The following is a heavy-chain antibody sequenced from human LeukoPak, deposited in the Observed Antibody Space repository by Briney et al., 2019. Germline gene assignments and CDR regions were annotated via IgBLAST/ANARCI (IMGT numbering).Heavy chain of an antibody. CDR3: ARVASTTLDY. CDR1: GFTFSSYG. Sequence: GGSLRLSCAASGFTFSSYGMHWVRQAPGKGLEWVSSISSSSSYIYYADSVKGRFTISRDNAKNSLYLQMNSLRAEDTAVYYCARVASTTLDYWGQGTLVTVSS. CDR2: ISSSSSYI. D-gene: IGHD2-2*01. J-gene: IGHJ4*02. V-gene: IGHV3-21*01.